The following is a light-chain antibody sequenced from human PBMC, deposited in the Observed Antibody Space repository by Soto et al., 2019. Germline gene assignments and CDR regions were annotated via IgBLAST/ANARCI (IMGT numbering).Light chain of an antibody. V-gene: IGLV2-14*03. CDR1: SSDIGGSNY. CDR3: YSSRSSSSTFYV. CDR2: GVS. Sequence: QSALTQPASVSGSPGQSITISCAGTSSDIGGSNYVSWYQQHPGKAPKLMIYGVSNRPSEVSNRFSGSKSGNTASLTISGLQAEDEADYFCYSSRSSSSTFYVFGTGTKLTVL. J-gene: IGLJ1*01.